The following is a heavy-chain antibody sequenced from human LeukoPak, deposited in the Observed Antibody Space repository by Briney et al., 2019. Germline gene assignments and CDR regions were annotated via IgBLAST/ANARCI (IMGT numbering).Heavy chain of an antibody. Sequence: GSLRLSCAASGLTFSDYPIHRVRQAPGKGLEWVAVISHDGTKKYYADSAKGRFTISRDNSKNTLYLQTNSLRVEDTAVYYCARDHGSSGWYETVDYWGQGTLVTVSS. CDR1: GLTFSDYP. V-gene: IGHV3-30*04. CDR2: ISHDGTKK. J-gene: IGHJ4*02. CDR3: ARDHGSSGWYETVDY. D-gene: IGHD6-19*01.